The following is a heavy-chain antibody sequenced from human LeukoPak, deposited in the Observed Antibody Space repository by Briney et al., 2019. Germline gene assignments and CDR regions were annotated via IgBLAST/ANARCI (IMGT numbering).Heavy chain of an antibody. CDR3: AKDSYYYYIDV. J-gene: IGHJ6*03. V-gene: IGHV3-30*02. CDR1: GFTFRSCG. CDR2: IRNDRSKK. Sequence: GGSLRHACGAAGFTFRSCGMHWGRQAQGKRMERVIFIRNDRSKKYYRDSVKGRFTIPRDNSKNTLYLQMNGPRTENTAVYYCAKDSYYYYIDVWSKGTTVTVSS.